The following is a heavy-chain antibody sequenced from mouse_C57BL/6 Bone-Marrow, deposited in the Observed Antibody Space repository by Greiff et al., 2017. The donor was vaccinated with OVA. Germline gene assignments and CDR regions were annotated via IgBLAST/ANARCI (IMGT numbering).Heavy chain of an antibody. Sequence: VQGVESGPGLVQPSQSLSITCTVSGFSLTSYGVHWVRQSPGKGLEWLGVIWSGGSTDYNAAFISRLSISKDNSKSQVFFKMNSLQADDTAIYYCARNSHDYDGRHAMDYWGQGTSVTVSS. J-gene: IGHJ4*01. V-gene: IGHV2-2*01. CDR3: ARNSHDYDGRHAMDY. D-gene: IGHD2-4*01. CDR2: IWSGGST. CDR1: GFSLTSYG.